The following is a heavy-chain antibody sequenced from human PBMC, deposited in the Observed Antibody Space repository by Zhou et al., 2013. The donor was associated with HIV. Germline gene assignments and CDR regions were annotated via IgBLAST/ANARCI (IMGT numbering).Heavy chain of an antibody. D-gene: IGHD3-16*01. V-gene: IGHV3-48*01. J-gene: IGHJ3*02. Sequence: VQLVESGGGLVQPGGSLRLSCAASGFTFSSYSMNWVRQAPGKGLEWISHISPNSRIKSYADSVEGRFTISRDNADNSLCLQMNSLRAEDTAVYYCARDSQWGFDIWGQGTMVTVSS. CDR2: ISPNSRIK. CDR1: GFTFSSYS. CDR3: ARDSQWGFDI.